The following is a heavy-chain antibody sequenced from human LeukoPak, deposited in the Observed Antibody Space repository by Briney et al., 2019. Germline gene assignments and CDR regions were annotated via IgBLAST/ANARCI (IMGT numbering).Heavy chain of an antibody. CDR2: ISYDGSNK. Sequence: GGSLRLSCAASGFTFSSYAMHWVRQAPGKGLEWVAVISYDGSNKYYADSVKGRFTISRDNSKNTLCLQMNSLRAEDTAVYYCARGVPAAPANYYYGMDVWGKGTTVTVSS. CDR3: ARGVPAAPANYYYGMDV. V-gene: IGHV3-30*04. CDR1: GFTFSSYA. D-gene: IGHD2-2*01. J-gene: IGHJ6*04.